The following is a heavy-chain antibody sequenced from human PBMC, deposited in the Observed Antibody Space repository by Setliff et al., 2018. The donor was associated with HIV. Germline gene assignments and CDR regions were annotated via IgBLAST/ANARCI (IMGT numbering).Heavy chain of an antibody. V-gene: IGHV4-4*09. CDR2: IFSSGST. D-gene: IGHD3-22*01. J-gene: IGHJ4*02. CDR1: GDSISSYS. Sequence: SETLSLTCTVSGDSISSYSWNWIRQSPGGGLEWIGFIFSSGSTKYNPSLQSRVTMSIDTSKNQFSLRLTSVTAADTAVYYCARIWIWVYDSSGYPRSGMKDYFDYWGQGILVTVS. CDR3: ARIWIWVYDSSGYPRSGMKDYFDY.